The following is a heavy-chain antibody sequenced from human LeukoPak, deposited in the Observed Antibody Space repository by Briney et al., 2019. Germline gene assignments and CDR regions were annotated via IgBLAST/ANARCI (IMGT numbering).Heavy chain of an antibody. V-gene: IGHV4-34*01. CDR3: AREEDYSNSGYWYFDL. D-gene: IGHD4-11*01. CDR2: INHSGST. CDR1: GGSFSGYY. J-gene: IGHJ2*01. Sequence: SETLSLTCAVYGGSFSGYYWSWIRQPPGKGLEWIGEINHSGSTTYNPSLKSRVTISVDASKNQFSLKPSSVTAADTAVYYCAREEDYSNSGYWYFDLWGRGTLVTVSS.